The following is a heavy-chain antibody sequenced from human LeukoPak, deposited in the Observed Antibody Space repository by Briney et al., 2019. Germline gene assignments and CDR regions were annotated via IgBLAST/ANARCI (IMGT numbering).Heavy chain of an antibody. V-gene: IGHV3-33*01. CDR2: MWYDDGNQ. J-gene: IGHJ4*02. CDR3: AREYPYYFDY. CDR1: GFTFSTYG. Sequence: GKSLRLSCAASGFTFSTYGMHWVRQAPGKGLEWVAVMWYDDGNQNYADSVKGRFTISRDNSKNTLYLQMNNLRVEDTGVYYCAREYPYYFDYWGQGTLVTVSS.